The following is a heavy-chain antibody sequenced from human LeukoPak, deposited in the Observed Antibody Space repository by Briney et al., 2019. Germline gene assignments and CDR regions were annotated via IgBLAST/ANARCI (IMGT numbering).Heavy chain of an antibody. CDR1: GFTFSSYW. J-gene: IGHJ4*02. D-gene: IGHD6-13*01. Sequence: PGGSLRLSCAASGFTFSSYWMSWVRQAPGKGLEWVANIKQDGSEKYYVDSVKGRFTISRDNAKNSLYLQMNSLRAEDTAVYYCARASIAAAGYFDYWGQGTLVTVSS. V-gene: IGHV3-7*01. CDR2: IKQDGSEK. CDR3: ARASIAAAGYFDY.